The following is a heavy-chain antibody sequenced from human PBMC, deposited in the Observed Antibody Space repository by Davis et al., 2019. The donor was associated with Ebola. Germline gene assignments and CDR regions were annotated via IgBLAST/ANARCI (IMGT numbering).Heavy chain of an antibody. CDR3: AKDLRHYDILTGYFG. Sequence: GESLKISCAASGFTFSSYAMSWVRQAPGKGLEWVSAISGSGGSTYYADSVKGRFTISRDNSKNTLYLQMNSLRAEDTAVYYCAKDLRHYDILTGYFGWGQGTLVTVSS. CDR2: ISGSGGST. J-gene: IGHJ4*02. CDR1: GFTFSSYA. V-gene: IGHV3-23*01. D-gene: IGHD3-9*01.